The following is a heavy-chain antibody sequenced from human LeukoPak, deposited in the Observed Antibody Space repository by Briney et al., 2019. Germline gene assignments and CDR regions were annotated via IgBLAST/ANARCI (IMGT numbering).Heavy chain of an antibody. CDR2: ITWNRDNI. D-gene: IGHD3-22*01. J-gene: IGHJ6*02. Sequence: SGGSLRLSCAASGFTFDDYAMHWVRQAPGKGLEWVSGITWNRDNIGYGDSVKGRFTISRDNVKNVLYLQMTSLTPEDTALYYCAKDLSSAITSALVLDVWGQGTTVIVSS. CDR3: AKDLSSAITSALVLDV. V-gene: IGHV3-9*01. CDR1: GFTFDDYA.